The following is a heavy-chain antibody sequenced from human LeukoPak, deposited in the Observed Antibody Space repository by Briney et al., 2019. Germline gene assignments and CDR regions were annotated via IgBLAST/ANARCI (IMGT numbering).Heavy chain of an antibody. CDR3: ARDGSGGPHTMVRGERLSNNWFDP. Sequence: GASVKVSCKASGYSFTNYDINWVRQATGQGLEWMGWMNPKSGDTGYSQKFQGRVFITRDTSINTAYMELSSLGSDDTAVYYCARDGSGGPHTMVRGERLSNNWFDPWGQGTLVTVSS. CDR1: GYSFTNYD. V-gene: IGHV1-8*03. D-gene: IGHD3-10*01. J-gene: IGHJ5*02. CDR2: MNPKSGDT.